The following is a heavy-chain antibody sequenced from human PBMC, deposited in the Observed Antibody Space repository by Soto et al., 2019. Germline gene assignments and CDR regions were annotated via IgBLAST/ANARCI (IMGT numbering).Heavy chain of an antibody. J-gene: IGHJ6*02. CDR2: IIPIFGTA. Sequence: ATVKVSCKASGGTFSSYAISWVRQAPGQGLEWMGGIIPIFGTANYAQKFQGRVTITADESTSTAYMELSSLRSEDTAVYYCARGRTAAGYYYYYGMDVWGQGTTVTSP. CDR1: GGTFSSYA. CDR3: ARGRTAAGYYYYYGMDV. D-gene: IGHD6-13*01. V-gene: IGHV1-69*13.